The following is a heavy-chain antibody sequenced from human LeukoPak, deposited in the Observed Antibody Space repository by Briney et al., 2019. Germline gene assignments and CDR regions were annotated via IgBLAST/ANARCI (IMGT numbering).Heavy chain of an antibody. J-gene: IGHJ4*02. CDR3: AKGELDYCSGVRSYSFDN. CDR2: IKQDGSEK. D-gene: IGHD2-15*01. V-gene: IGHV3-7*05. Sequence: GGSLRLSCAASVFTFSDFWMNWVRQAPGKGLEWVANIKQDGSEKHFLDSVKGRFTISRDNAKNSLFLQMNSLRAEDTAVYYWAKGELDYCSGVRSYSFDNWSQGTLVTVSS. CDR1: VFTFSDFW.